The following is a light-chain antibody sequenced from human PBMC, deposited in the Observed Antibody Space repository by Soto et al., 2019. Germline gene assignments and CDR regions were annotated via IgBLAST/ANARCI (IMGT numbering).Light chain of an antibody. V-gene: IGLV2-14*01. J-gene: IGLJ1*01. Sequence: QSVLTQPASVSGSPGQSITISCAGTSNDVGGYNYGSWYQQHPGKAPKLLIYEVSHRPSGVSHRFSGSKSGDTASLAIAGLQAEYESDYYCNSYSRCTTLRVFGTGTKLTVL. CDR1: SNDVGGYNY. CDR3: NSYSRCTTLRV. CDR2: EVS.